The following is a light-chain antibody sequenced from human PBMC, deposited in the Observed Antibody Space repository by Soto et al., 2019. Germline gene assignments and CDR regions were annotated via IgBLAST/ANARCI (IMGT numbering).Light chain of an antibody. V-gene: IGKV3-11*01. CDR1: QSVSSY. CDR2: DAS. Sequence: EIVLTQSPASLSLSPGERGNLXCRASQSVSSYFAWYQQMTGQAHRRLIYDASNRAHGSPARFSGSGSVTDFTRTISSLEPEDFAVYYGQQRSNWPWTFGQGTKVDIK. J-gene: IGKJ1*01. CDR3: QQRSNWPWT.